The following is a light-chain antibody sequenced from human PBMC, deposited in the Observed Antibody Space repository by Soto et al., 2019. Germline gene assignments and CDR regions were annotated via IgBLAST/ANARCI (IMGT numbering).Light chain of an antibody. Sequence: QSALTQPRSVSGSPGQSVTISCTGTSSDVGGYNYVSWYQQHPGKAPKLMIYDVSKRPSGVPDRFSGSKSGNTASLTISGLQAEDEVDYYCCSYAGSYPLYVFGGGTKLTVL. J-gene: IGLJ2*01. CDR3: CSYAGSYPLYV. V-gene: IGLV2-11*01. CDR1: SSDVGGYNY. CDR2: DVS.